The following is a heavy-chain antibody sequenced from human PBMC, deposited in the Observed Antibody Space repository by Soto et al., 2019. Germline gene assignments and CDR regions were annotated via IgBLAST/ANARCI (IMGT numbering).Heavy chain of an antibody. D-gene: IGHD3-10*01. CDR3: ATEETGSAPYYYYGMDV. Sequence: VASVKVSCKVSGYTLTELSMHWVLQAPGKGLEWMGGFDPEDGETIYAQKFQGRVTMTEDTSTDTAYMELSSLRSEDTAVYYCATEETGSAPYYYYGMDVWGQGTTVTVSS. V-gene: IGHV1-24*01. CDR1: GYTLTELS. CDR2: FDPEDGET. J-gene: IGHJ6*02.